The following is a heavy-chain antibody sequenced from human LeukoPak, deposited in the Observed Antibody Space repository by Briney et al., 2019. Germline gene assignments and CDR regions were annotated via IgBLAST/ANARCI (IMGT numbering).Heavy chain of an antibody. CDR2: ISWNSGSI. CDR1: GFTFDDYA. Sequence: GGSLRLSCAASGFTFDDYAMHWVRQAPGKGLEWVSGISWNSGSIGYADSVKGRFTISRDNAKNSLYLQMNSLRAEDTAVYYCARRIAAAVDAFNIWGQGTMVTVSS. D-gene: IGHD6-13*01. CDR3: ARRIAAAVDAFNI. V-gene: IGHV3-9*01. J-gene: IGHJ3*02.